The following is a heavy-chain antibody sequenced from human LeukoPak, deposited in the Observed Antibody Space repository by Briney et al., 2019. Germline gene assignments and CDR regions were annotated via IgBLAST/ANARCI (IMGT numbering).Heavy chain of an antibody. Sequence: SGTLSLTCAVSGGSISSSNWWSWVRQPPGKGLEWIGEIYHSGSTNYNPSLKSRVTISVDKSKNQFSLKLSSVTAADTAVYYCARAQDFSDISGPNYLDFWGQGILVTVSS. D-gene: IGHD3-22*01. CDR1: GGSISSSNW. V-gene: IGHV4-4*02. CDR3: ARAQDFSDISGPNYLDF. J-gene: IGHJ4*02. CDR2: IYHSGST.